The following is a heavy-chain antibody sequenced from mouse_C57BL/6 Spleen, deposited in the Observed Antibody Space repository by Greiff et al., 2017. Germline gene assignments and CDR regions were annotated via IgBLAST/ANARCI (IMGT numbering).Heavy chain of an antibody. V-gene: IGHV1-64*01. CDR3: ARSFYYGSSWDYFDY. D-gene: IGHD1-1*01. J-gene: IGHJ2*01. Sequence: VQLQESGAELVKPGASVKLSCKASGYTFTSYWMHWVKQRPGQGLEWIGMINPNSGSTNYNEKFKSKATLTVDKSSSTAYMQLSSLTSEDSAVYYCARSFYYGSSWDYFDYWGQGTTLTVSS. CDR2: INPNSGST. CDR1: GYTFTSYW.